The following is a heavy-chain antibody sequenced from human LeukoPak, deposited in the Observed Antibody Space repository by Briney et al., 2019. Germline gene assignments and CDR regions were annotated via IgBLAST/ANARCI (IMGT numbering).Heavy chain of an antibody. D-gene: IGHD3-10*01. V-gene: IGHV4-59*08. Sequence: SETLSLTCTVSGGSISSYYWSWIRQPAGKGLEWIGSIYYSGSTYYNPPLKSRVTISEDTSKNQFSLKLRSVTAADTAVYYCARGPRFGELLWHWFDPWGQGTLVTVSS. CDR2: IYYSGST. CDR3: ARGPRFGELLWHWFDP. J-gene: IGHJ5*02. CDR1: GGSISSYY.